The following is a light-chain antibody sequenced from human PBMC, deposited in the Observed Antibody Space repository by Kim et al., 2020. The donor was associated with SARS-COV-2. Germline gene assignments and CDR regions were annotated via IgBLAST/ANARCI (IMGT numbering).Light chain of an antibody. V-gene: IGKV1-5*03. J-gene: IGKJ4*01. CDR2: KAS. Sequence: DIQMTQSPSTLSASVGDRVTITCRASQGISTWLAWYQLKPRKAPKLLIYKASTLESGVPSRFSGSGSGTEFSLTISSLQPDDFATYYCQQYNSSPLTFGGGTKVGIK. CDR3: QQYNSSPLT. CDR1: QGISTW.